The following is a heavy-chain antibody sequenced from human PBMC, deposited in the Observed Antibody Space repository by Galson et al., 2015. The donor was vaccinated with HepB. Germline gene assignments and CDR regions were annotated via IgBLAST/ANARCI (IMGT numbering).Heavy chain of an antibody. V-gene: IGHV3-23*01. CDR3: AKEHPPGYSSGWGVGLFDY. J-gene: IGHJ4*02. Sequence: LEWVSAISGSGGSTYYADSVKGRFTISRDNSKNTLYLQMNSLRAEDTAVYYCAKEHPPGYSSGWGVGLFDYWGQGTLVTVSS. D-gene: IGHD6-19*01. CDR2: ISGSGGST.